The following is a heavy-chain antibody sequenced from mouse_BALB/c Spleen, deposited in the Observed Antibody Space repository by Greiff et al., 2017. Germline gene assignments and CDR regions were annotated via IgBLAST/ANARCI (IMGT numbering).Heavy chain of an antibody. CDR2: IWSGGST. J-gene: IGHJ2*01. V-gene: IGHV2-2*02. CDR1: GFSLTSYG. Sequence: VQLQESGPGLVQPSQSLSITCTVSGFSLTSYGVHWVRQSPGKGLEWLGVIWSGGSTDYNAAFISRLSISKDNSKSQVFFKMNSLQANDTAIYYCARFYGNYYFDYWGQGTTLTVSS. D-gene: IGHD2-1*01. CDR3: ARFYGNYYFDY.